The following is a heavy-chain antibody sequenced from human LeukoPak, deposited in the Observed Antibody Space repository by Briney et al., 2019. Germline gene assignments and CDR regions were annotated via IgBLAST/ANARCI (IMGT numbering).Heavy chain of an antibody. Sequence: PSETLSLTCTVSGGSISSYYWSWIRQPPGKGLEWVGYIYYSGSTNYNPSLKSRVTISVDTSKNQFSLKLSSVTAADAAVYYCARVPRGWGSGGQPTVFDYWGQGTLVTVSS. CDR2: IYYSGST. CDR3: ARVPRGWGSGGQPTVFDY. D-gene: IGHD2-21*01. CDR1: GGSISSYY. V-gene: IGHV4-59*12. J-gene: IGHJ4*02.